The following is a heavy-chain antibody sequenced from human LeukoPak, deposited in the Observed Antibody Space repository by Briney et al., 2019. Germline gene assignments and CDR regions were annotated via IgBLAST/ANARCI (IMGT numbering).Heavy chain of an antibody. V-gene: IGHV1-2*02. Sequence: ASVKVSCKASGYTFTGYYMHWVRQAPGQGLEWMGWINPNSGGTNYAQKFQGRVTMTRDTSISTAYMELSSLRSDDTAVYLCARVRLADERAWAYWGQGTLVTVSS. D-gene: IGHD3-3*02. J-gene: IGHJ4*02. CDR2: INPNSGGT. CDR1: GYTFTGYY. CDR3: ARVRLADERAWAY.